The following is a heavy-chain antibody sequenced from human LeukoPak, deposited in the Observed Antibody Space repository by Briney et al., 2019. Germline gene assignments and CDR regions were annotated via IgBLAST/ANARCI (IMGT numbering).Heavy chain of an antibody. V-gene: IGHV4-34*01. CDR3: AKRASYQLLSRRGAFDI. CDR1: GGSFSGYY. D-gene: IGHD2-2*01. J-gene: IGHJ3*02. Sequence: SETLSLTCAVYGGSFSGYYWSWIRQPPGKGLEWIGEINHSGSTNYNPSLKSRVTISVDTSKNQCTLKLSSVTAADTAVYYCAKRASYQLLSRRGAFDIWGQGTMVTVS. CDR2: INHSGST.